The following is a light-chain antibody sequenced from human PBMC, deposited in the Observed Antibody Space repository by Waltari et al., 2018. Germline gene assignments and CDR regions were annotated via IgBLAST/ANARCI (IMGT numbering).Light chain of an antibody. J-gene: IGKJ4*01. Sequence: DIQMTQSPSTLSASVGDRVTITCRASQSLSIWLAWYQQKPVEAPELLISKASSLESGVPSRVSGSGIGTEVTLTISSLQPDDFATYYCQQYHAVSTFGGGTKVEIK. V-gene: IGKV1-5*03. CDR3: QQYHAVST. CDR1: QSLSIW. CDR2: KAS.